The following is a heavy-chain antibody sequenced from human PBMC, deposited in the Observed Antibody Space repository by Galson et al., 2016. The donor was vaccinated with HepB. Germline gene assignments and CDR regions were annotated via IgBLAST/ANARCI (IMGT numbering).Heavy chain of an antibody. J-gene: IGHJ5*02. D-gene: IGHD6-19*01. CDR2: ICGSGATT. V-gene: IGHV3-23*01. CDR3: AKGGQWLLRGPGWFDP. CDR1: GFTFSSYA. Sequence: LRLSCAASGFTFSSYAMSWVRQAPGKGLEWVPTICGSGATTYVADSVKGRFTMSRDNSKNTLYLQMNSLRVEDTAIYYCAKGGQWLLRGPGWFDPWGQGTLVSVSS.